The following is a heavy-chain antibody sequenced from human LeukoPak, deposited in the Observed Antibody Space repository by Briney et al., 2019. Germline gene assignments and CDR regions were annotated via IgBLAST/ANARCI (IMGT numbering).Heavy chain of an antibody. V-gene: IGHV1-46*01. Sequence: ASVKVSCKASGYTFTTYYMHWVRQAPGQGLEWMAKINPSDGSTNYAQKFQGRVTMTRDTSTSTVYMELSSLRSEDTAVYYCTRVVVDGSGWNHFDYWGQGTLVTVSS. CDR1: GYTFTTYY. D-gene: IGHD6-19*01. CDR2: INPSDGST. CDR3: TRVVVDGSGWNHFDY. J-gene: IGHJ4*02.